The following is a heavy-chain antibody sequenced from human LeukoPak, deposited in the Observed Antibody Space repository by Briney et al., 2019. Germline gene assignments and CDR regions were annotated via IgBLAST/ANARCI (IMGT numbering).Heavy chain of an antibody. J-gene: IGHJ5*02. V-gene: IGHV3-21*01. CDR1: GFTFSSYW. CDR3: ARVNDGFDP. Sequence: PGGSLRLSCAASGFTFSSYWMSWVRQAPGKGLEWVSSISSSSSYIYYADSVKGRFTISRDNAKNSLYLQMNSLRAEDTAVYYCARVNDGFDPWGQGTLVTVSS. CDR2: ISSSSSYI.